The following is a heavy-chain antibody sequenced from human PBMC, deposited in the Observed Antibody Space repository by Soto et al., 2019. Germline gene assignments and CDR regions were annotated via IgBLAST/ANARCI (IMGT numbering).Heavy chain of an antibody. Sequence: GGSLRLSCAASGFTFSSYAMSWVRQAPGKGLEWVSAISGSGGSTYYADSVKGRFTISRDNSKNTLYLQMNSLRAEDMAVYYCAKVANYYDSSGYYYFDYWGQGTLVTVSS. V-gene: IGHV3-23*01. CDR1: GFTFSSYA. D-gene: IGHD3-22*01. CDR2: ISGSGGST. CDR3: AKVANYYDSSGYYYFDY. J-gene: IGHJ4*02.